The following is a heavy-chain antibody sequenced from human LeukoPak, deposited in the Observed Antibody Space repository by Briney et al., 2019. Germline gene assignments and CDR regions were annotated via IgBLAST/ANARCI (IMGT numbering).Heavy chain of an antibody. CDR2: IWYDGSNK. D-gene: IGHD6-13*01. V-gene: IGHV3-33*06. CDR3: AKERIAAAGREYNWFDP. Sequence: GGSLRLSCAASGFTFSSYGMHWVRQAPGKGLEWVAVIWYDGSNKYYADSVKGRFTISRDNSKNTLYLQMNSLRAEDTAVYYCAKERIAAAGREYNWFDPWGQGTLVTVSS. CDR1: GFTFSSYG. J-gene: IGHJ5*02.